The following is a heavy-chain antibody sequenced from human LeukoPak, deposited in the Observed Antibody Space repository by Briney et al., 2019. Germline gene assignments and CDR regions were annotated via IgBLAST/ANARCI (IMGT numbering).Heavy chain of an antibody. D-gene: IGHD2-8*01. V-gene: IGHV3-66*01. CDR2: TFSHGET. Sequence: GGSLRLSCAASGFTVGNNYVNWVRQAPGKGLEWVSLTFSHGETSYADSVKGRFTISRDNSKNTLYLQMNGLRVEDTAVYYCARDPPAVSINTYAWGQGTLVTVSS. CDR1: GFTVGNNY. J-gene: IGHJ4*02. CDR3: ARDPPAVSINTYA.